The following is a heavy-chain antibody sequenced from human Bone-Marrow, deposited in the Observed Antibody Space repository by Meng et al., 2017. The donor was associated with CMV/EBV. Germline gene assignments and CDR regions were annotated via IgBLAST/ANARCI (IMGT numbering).Heavy chain of an antibody. CDR2: ISYDGSNK. Sequence: GESLKISCAASGFTVSSNYMSWVRQAPGKGLEWVAVISYDGSNKYYADSVKGRFTISRDNSKNTLHLQMNSLRAEDTAVYYCASWGRGMDVWGQGTTVTVSS. CDR1: GFTVSSNY. J-gene: IGHJ6*01. V-gene: IGHV3-30*03. CDR3: ASWGRGMDV. D-gene: IGHD3-16*01.